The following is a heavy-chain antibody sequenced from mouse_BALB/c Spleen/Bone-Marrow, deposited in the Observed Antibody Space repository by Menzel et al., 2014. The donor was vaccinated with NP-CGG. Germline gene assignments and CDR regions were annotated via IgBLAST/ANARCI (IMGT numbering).Heavy chain of an antibody. Sequence: EVKLMESGPELVKPGTSVKMSCKASGYTFTSYVMHWVKQKPGQGLEWIGYIIPYNDGTNYNEKFKGKATLTSDKSSSPAYMELSSLTSEDSAVYYCAGHDGYYVGWYFDVWGAGTTVTVSS. CDR2: IIPYNDGT. V-gene: IGHV1-14*01. CDR1: GYTFTSYV. D-gene: IGHD2-3*01. J-gene: IGHJ1*01. CDR3: AGHDGYYVGWYFDV.